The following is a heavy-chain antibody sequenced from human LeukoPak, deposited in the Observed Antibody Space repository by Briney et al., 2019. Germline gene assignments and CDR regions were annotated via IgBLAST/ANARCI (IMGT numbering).Heavy chain of an antibody. V-gene: IGHV4-34*01. Sequence: SETLSLTCAVYGGSSSGYHWTWIRQSPGKGLDWIGEISHDGRTNYNPSLKIRVTISIDASKNQFSLSLTSVTAADTAVYYCARETWGFGELGSWGQGTLVTVSS. J-gene: IGHJ4*02. D-gene: IGHD3-10*01. CDR3: ARETWGFGELGS. CDR1: GGSSSGYH. CDR2: ISHDGRT.